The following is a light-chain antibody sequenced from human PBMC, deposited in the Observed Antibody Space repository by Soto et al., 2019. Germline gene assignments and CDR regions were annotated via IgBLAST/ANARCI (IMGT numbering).Light chain of an antibody. Sequence: QSALTQPASVSGSPGQSITISYTGTNSDIGGYNFVSWYQQHPGKAPKLMIFDVSNRPSGVSLRFSGSKSGNTASLTISGLQAEDEADYYCSSYTTSTTLVFGPGTKLTVL. V-gene: IGLV2-14*03. CDR3: SSYTTSTTLV. CDR1: NSDIGGYNF. J-gene: IGLJ1*01. CDR2: DVS.